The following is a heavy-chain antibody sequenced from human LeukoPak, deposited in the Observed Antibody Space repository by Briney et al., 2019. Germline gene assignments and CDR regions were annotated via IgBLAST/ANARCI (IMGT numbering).Heavy chain of an antibody. V-gene: IGHV3-7*01. CDR3: ARDDYAVPGGDY. D-gene: IGHD6-19*01. CDR1: GFSLSSYW. J-gene: IGHJ4*02. Sequence: GGSLRLSCAASGFSLSSYWMSWVRQAPGKGLEWVANIKQDGSGKYYLDSVKGRFTISRDNARNSLYLQMNSLRAEDAAVYYCARDDYAVPGGDYWGPGTLVTVSS. CDR2: IKQDGSGK.